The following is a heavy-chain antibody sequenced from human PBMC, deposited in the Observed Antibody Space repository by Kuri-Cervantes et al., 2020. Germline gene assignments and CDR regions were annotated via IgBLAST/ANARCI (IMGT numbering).Heavy chain of an antibody. CDR1: GFTFSSYS. Sequence: GGSLRLSCAASGFTFSSYSMNWVRQAPGKGLEWVAVISYDGSNKYYADSVKGRFTISRDNSKNTLYLQMNSLRAEDTAVYYCARGRYCSAGSCYNYYYYYNMDVWGKGTTVTVSS. V-gene: IGHV3-30*03. J-gene: IGHJ6*03. D-gene: IGHD2-15*01. CDR2: ISYDGSNK. CDR3: ARGRYCSAGSCYNYYYYYNMDV.